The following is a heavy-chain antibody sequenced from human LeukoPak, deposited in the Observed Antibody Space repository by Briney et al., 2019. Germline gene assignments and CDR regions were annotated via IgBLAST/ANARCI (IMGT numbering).Heavy chain of an antibody. D-gene: IGHD2-15*01. CDR2: INHSGST. Sequence: PSGTLSLTCAVYGGSFSGYYWSWIRQPPGKGLEWIGEINHSGSTNYNPSLKSRVTISVDTSKNQFSLKLSSVTAADTAVYYCARGHPTGYCSGGSCYYYYYMDVWGKGTTVTVSS. J-gene: IGHJ6*03. CDR1: GGSFSGYY. CDR3: ARGHPTGYCSGGSCYYYYYMDV. V-gene: IGHV4-34*01.